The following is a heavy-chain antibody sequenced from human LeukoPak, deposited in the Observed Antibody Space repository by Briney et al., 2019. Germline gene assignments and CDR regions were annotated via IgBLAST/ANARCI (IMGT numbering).Heavy chain of an antibody. CDR3: ASVPSSWYPQGNDGHHDY. Sequence: ASVKLSCKASGYTFTSYDINWVRQATGQGLEWMGWMNPNSGNTGYAQKFQGRVTMTRNTSISTAYMELSSLRSEDTAVYYCASVPSSWYPQGNDGHHDYWGQGTLVTVSS. V-gene: IGHV1-8*01. CDR2: MNPNSGNT. J-gene: IGHJ4*02. D-gene: IGHD6-13*01. CDR1: GYTFTSYD.